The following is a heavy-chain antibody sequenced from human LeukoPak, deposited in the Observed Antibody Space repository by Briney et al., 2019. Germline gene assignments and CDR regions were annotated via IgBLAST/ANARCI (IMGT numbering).Heavy chain of an antibody. D-gene: IGHD4-17*01. Sequence: ASVKVSCKASGGTFSSYTISWVRQAPGQGLEWMGRIIPILGIANYAQKFQGRVTITADKSTSTAYMELSSLRSEDTAVYYCARLDDYGDYVTAFDVWGQGTMVTVSS. J-gene: IGHJ3*01. CDR3: ARLDDYGDYVTAFDV. CDR2: IIPILGIA. V-gene: IGHV1-69*02. CDR1: GGTFSSYT.